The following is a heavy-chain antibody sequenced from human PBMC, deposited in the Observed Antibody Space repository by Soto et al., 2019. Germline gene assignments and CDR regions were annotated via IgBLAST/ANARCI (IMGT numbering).Heavy chain of an antibody. D-gene: IGHD2-2*01. CDR1: GITFSSYG. CDR3: AKEGNIVGEPGVLSFDY. V-gene: IGHV3-30*18. Sequence: QVQLVESGGGVVQPGRSLRLSCAASGITFSSYGMHWVRQAPGKGLEWVAVISHDGNTVYYADSVKGRFTISRDNSKNTLYLQMNSLRAEDTAVYYCAKEGNIVGEPGVLSFDYWGQGTLVTVSS. J-gene: IGHJ4*02. CDR2: ISHDGNTV.